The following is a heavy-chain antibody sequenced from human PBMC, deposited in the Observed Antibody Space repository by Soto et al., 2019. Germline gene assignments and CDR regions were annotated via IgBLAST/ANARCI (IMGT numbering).Heavy chain of an antibody. D-gene: IGHD1-1*01. CDR3: ARDKHSANWYFDAMAV. CDR1: GFTLSDYV. J-gene: IGHJ6*02. Sequence: EVQLLESGGGLAHPGGSRRLSCAASGFTLSDYVMSWVRQAPGKGLEWVSGISGSGDKPYYVDSVKGRFTVSRDNSKDTLSLQMDGLRPEATAVYYCARDKHSANWYFDAMAVWGQGITVAVSS. CDR2: ISGSGDKP. V-gene: IGHV3-23*01.